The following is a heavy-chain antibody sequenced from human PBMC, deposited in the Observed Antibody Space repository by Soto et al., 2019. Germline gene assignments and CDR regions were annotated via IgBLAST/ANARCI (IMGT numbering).Heavy chain of an antibody. V-gene: IGHV5-51*01. CDR1: GYSFTSYW. D-gene: IGHD2-2*01. Sequence: PGESLKISCKGSGYSFTSYWIGWVRQMPGKGLEWMGIIYPGDSDTRYSPSFQGQVTISADKSISTAYLQWSSLKASDTAMYYCARSGVPAAKGNYYYYMDVWGKGTTVTVSS. CDR3: ARSGVPAAKGNYYYYMDV. J-gene: IGHJ6*03. CDR2: IYPGDSDT.